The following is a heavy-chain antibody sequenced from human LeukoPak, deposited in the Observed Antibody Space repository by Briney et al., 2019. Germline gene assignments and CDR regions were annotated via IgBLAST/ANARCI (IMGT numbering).Heavy chain of an antibody. CDR2: ISSSSSYI. D-gene: IGHD2-2*01. J-gene: IGHJ4*02. CDR1: GFTFSSYS. Sequence: PGGSLRLSCAASGFTFSSYSMNWVRQAPGKGLEWVSSISSSSSYIYYADSVKGRFTISRDNSKNTLYLQMNSLRAEDTAVYYCAKDGGALGEYQLLGEFDYWGQGTLVSVSS. V-gene: IGHV3-21*04. CDR3: AKDGGALGEYQLLGEFDY.